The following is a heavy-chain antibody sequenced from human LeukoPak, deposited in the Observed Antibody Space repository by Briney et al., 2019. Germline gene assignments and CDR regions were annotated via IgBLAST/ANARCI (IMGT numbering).Heavy chain of an antibody. Sequence: GGSLRLSCAASGFTFSDYYMSWIRQAPGKGLEWISYISNSSSYTNYADSVKGRFTISRDNANNSLYLQMNSLRAEDTAVYYCARDRVGYYFDYWGQGTLVTVSS. CDR3: ARDRVGYYFDY. J-gene: IGHJ4*02. CDR1: GFTFSDYY. D-gene: IGHD1-26*01. V-gene: IGHV3-11*05. CDR2: ISNSSSYT.